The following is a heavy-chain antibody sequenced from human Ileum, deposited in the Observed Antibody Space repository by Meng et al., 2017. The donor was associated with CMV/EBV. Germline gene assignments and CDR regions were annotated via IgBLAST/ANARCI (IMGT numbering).Heavy chain of an antibody. V-gene: IGHV4-59*01. CDR3: ARALSLRSVFDY. J-gene: IGHJ4*02. CDR1: VCSISEFY. Sequence: QGQLQESGPRLVKPSATLSLTCTVSVCSISEFYWSWIRQSSGKGLEWIGYIYDTDSLRYNPSLESRLTISGDTSKNMFYLKLRSVTAADTAIYYCARALSLRSVFDYWGQGILVTVSS. CDR2: IYDTDSL.